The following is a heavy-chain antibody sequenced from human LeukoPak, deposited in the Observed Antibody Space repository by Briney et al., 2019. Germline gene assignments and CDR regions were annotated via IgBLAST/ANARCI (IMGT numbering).Heavy chain of an antibody. CDR1: GFTFSSYA. J-gene: IGHJ4*02. CDR2: ISGSGGST. Sequence: PGGSLRPSCAASGFTFSSYAMSWVRQAPGKGLEWVSAISGSGGSTYYADSVKGRFTISRDNSKNTLYLQMNSLRAEDTAVYYCAKAREGSGSYFDYWGQGTLVTVSS. D-gene: IGHD3-10*01. CDR3: AKAREGSGSYFDY. V-gene: IGHV3-23*01.